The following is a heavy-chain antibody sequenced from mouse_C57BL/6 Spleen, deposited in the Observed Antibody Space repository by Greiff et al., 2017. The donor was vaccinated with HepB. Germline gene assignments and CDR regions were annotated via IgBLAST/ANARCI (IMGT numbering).Heavy chain of an antibody. CDR1: GFSFNTYA. D-gene: IGHD3-2*02. CDR3: VRHAGSSGFDY. J-gene: IGHJ2*01. V-gene: IGHV10-1*01. CDR2: IRSKSNNYAT. Sequence: EVQGVESGGGLVQPKGSLKLSCAASGFSFNTYAMNWVRQAPGKGLEWVARIRSKSNNYATYYADSVKDRFTISRDDSESMLYLQMNNLKTEDTAMYYCVRHAGSSGFDYWGQGTTLTVSS.